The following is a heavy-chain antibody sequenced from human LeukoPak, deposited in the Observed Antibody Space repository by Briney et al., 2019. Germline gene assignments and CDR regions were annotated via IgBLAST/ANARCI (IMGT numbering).Heavy chain of an antibody. D-gene: IGHD3-22*01. Sequence: GGSLRLSCAASGFTFSSYGMSWVRQAPGKGLEWVSAISGSGGSTYYADSVKGRFTISRDNSKNTLYLQMNSLRAEDTAVYYCAKDVEYYYDSSGYPDYWGQGTLVTVSS. CDR2: ISGSGGST. V-gene: IGHV3-23*01. J-gene: IGHJ4*02. CDR3: AKDVEYYYDSSGYPDY. CDR1: GFTFSSYG.